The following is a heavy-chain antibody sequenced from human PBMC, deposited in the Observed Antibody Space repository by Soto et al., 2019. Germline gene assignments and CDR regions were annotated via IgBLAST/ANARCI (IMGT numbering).Heavy chain of an antibody. CDR1: GGSISSSRYY. J-gene: IGHJ6*02. Sequence: SETLSLTCTVSGGSISSSRYYWGWIRQPPGKGLEWIGSIYYSGSTYYNPSLKSRVTISVDTSKNQFSLKLSSVTAADTAVYYCARQPLLPTVTYQDLRLMDVWGQGTTVTVSS. CDR2: IYYSGST. D-gene: IGHD4-17*01. V-gene: IGHV4-39*01. CDR3: ARQPLLPTVTYQDLRLMDV.